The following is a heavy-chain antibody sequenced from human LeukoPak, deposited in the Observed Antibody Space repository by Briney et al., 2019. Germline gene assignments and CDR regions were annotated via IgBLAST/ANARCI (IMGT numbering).Heavy chain of an antibody. CDR2: INPNSGGT. V-gene: IGHV1-2*02. CDR3: ARERLPAVFDY. Sequence: ASVKVSCKASGYTFTSYGISWVRQAPGQGLEWMGWINPNSGGTNYAQKFQGRVTMTRDTSISTAYMELSRLRSDDTAVYCCARERLPAVFDYWGQGTLVTVSS. CDR1: GYTFTSYG. D-gene: IGHD5-12*01. J-gene: IGHJ4*02.